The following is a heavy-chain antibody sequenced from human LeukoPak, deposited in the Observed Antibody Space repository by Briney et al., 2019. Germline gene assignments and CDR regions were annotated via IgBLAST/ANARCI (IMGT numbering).Heavy chain of an antibody. CDR1: GFTFSSFW. V-gene: IGHV3-7*04. Sequence: GGTLRLSCVGSGFTFSSFWMNWDRQVPGKGLEWLANIKEDGSVTTHVESVKGRFTISRDNAENVLYLQMNSLRVEDTGIYYCARGRPTPGTDYWGQGILVPVSS. CDR2: IKEDGSVT. J-gene: IGHJ4*02. CDR3: ARGRPTPGTDY. D-gene: IGHD6-13*01.